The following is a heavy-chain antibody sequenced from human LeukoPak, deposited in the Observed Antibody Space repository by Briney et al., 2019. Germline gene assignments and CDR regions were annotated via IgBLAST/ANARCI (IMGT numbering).Heavy chain of an antibody. CDR3: ARTQQQLAYYYYYYMDV. D-gene: IGHD6-13*01. V-gene: IGHV4-59*01. CDR2: IYYSGST. CDR1: GGSISSYY. J-gene: IGHJ6*03. Sequence: SETLSLTCTVSGGSISSYYWSWIRQPPGKGLEWIGYIYYSGSTNYNPSLKSRVTISVDTSKNQFSLKLSSVTAADTAVYYCARTQQQLAYYYYYYMDVWGKGTTVTVSS.